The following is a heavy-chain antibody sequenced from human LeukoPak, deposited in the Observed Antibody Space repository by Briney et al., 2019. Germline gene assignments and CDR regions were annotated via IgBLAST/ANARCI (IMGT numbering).Heavy chain of an antibody. J-gene: IGHJ5*01. CDR3: AKRSEVVTAIPDS. Sequence: GGSLRLSCAASGFTFSGYAIHWVRQAPGKGLEWVAVISYDGRTEYYADSVKGRLTISRDNSKNTAYLQMNSLRAEDTAVYYCAKRSEVVTAIPDSWGQGTLVTVSS. CDR2: ISYDGRTE. CDR1: GFTFSGYA. V-gene: IGHV3-30*18. D-gene: IGHD2-21*02.